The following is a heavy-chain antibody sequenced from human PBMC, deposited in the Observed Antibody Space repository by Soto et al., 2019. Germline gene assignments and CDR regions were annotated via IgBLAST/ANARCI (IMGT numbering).Heavy chain of an antibody. CDR2: INAVNGDT. CDR3: ASTILGGTTDY. CDR1: GYTFSNYA. J-gene: IGHJ4*02. D-gene: IGHD1-7*01. Sequence: ASVKVSCKASGYTFSNYAMHWVRQAPGQGIEWMGWINAVNGDTKYSQKIQGRVTITRDTSASTAYMELSSLRSEDTAVYYCASTILGGTTDYWGQGTLVTVSS. V-gene: IGHV1-3*01.